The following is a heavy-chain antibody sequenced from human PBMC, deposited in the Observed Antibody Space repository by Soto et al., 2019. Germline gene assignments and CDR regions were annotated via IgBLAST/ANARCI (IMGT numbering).Heavy chain of an antibody. CDR3: ARDWAYGDYYYYYYYMDV. J-gene: IGHJ6*03. CDR2: INPSGGST. V-gene: IGHV1-46*03. CDR1: GYTFTSYY. D-gene: IGHD4-17*01. Sequence: ASVKVSCKASGYTFTSYYMHWVRQAPGQGLEWMGIINPSGGSTSYAQKFQGRVTMTRETSTSTVYMELSSLRSEDTAVYYCARDWAYGDYYYYYYYMDVWGKGTTVTVSS.